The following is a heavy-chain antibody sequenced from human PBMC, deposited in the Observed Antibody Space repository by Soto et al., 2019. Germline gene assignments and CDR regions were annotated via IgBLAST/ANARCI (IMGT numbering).Heavy chain of an antibody. CDR3: ARGGAALIRGASGGLDY. J-gene: IGHJ4*02. Sequence: SETLSLTCAAYGGSLNGYFWTWSRQSPGKGLEWSGEINHSGRTDYNPSLQSRVTISIDTSKKWFSLNLTSVTAADTALYSCARGGAALIRGASGGLDYGGQGTLVTVSS. V-gene: IGHV4-34*01. CDR2: INHSGRT. D-gene: IGHD3-10*01. CDR1: GGSLNGYF.